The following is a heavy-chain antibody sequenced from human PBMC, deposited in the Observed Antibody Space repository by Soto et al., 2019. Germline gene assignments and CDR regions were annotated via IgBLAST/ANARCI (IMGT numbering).Heavy chain of an antibody. J-gene: IGHJ4*02. D-gene: IGHD3-22*01. V-gene: IGHV3-23*01. CDR2: IRYSGGST. CDR3: AKENYYDSSGYYQY. CDR1: GFSFSSVW. Sequence: HPGGSLRLSCVVSGFSFSSVWMTWVRQAPGKGLECVSNIRYSGGSTYYVDSVKGRFTISRDNSKNTLYLQMNSLRAEDTALYYCAKENYYDSSGYYQYWGQGTLVTVSS.